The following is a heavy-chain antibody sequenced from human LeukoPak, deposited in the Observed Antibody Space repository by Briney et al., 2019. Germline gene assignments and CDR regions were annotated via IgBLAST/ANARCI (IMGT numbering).Heavy chain of an antibody. D-gene: IGHD2-21*02. V-gene: IGHV1-2*02. Sequence: ASVKVSCKASGYTFTGYYMHWVRQAPGQGLEWMGWINPNSGGTNYAQKFQGRVTMTRDTSISTAYMELSRLRSDDTAAYYCARGLVVTATLNGFDPWGQGTLVTVSS. CDR1: GYTFTGYY. CDR2: INPNSGGT. CDR3: ARGLVVTATLNGFDP. J-gene: IGHJ5*02.